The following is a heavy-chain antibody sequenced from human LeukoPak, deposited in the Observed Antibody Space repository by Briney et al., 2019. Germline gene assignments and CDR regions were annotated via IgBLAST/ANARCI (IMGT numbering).Heavy chain of an antibody. Sequence: GRSLRLSCAASGFTFSSYAMHWVRQAPGKGLEWVAVISYDGSNKYYADSVKGRFTISRDNAKNSLYLQMNSLRAEDTAVYYCARGLWGYDFWSGYYTRFDPWGQGTLVTVSS. D-gene: IGHD3-3*01. CDR1: GFTFSSYA. CDR3: ARGLWGYDFWSGYYTRFDP. V-gene: IGHV3-30-3*01. CDR2: ISYDGSNK. J-gene: IGHJ5*02.